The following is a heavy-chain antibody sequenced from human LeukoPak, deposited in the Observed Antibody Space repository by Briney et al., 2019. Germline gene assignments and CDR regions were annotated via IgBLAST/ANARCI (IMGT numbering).Heavy chain of an antibody. V-gene: IGHV3-48*02. CDR1: GFTFSSYS. Sequence: GGSLRLSCAAPGFTFSSYSMNWVRQAPGKGLEWVSYISSSSSTIYYADSVKGRFTISRDNAKNSLYLQMNSLRDEDTAVYCARDQDYGDFDYWGQGTLVTVSS. CDR3: ARDQDYGDFDY. J-gene: IGHJ4*02. CDR2: ISSSSSTI. D-gene: IGHD4/OR15-4a*01.